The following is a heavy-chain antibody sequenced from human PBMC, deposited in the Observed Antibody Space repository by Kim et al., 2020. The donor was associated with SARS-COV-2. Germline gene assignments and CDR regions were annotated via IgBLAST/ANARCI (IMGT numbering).Heavy chain of an antibody. CDR2: ISDGGSST. V-gene: IGHV3-23*01. CDR3: AKGVVSGYSGSYLFDY. Sequence: GGSLRLSCAASGFTFSSYAMSWVRQAPGKGLEWVSAISDGGSSTIYADSVKGRFTISRDNSKNTLYLQMNSLRAEDTAVYYCAKGVVSGYSGSYLFDYWGQGTLVTVSS. CDR1: GFTFSSYA. D-gene: IGHD1-26*01. J-gene: IGHJ4*02.